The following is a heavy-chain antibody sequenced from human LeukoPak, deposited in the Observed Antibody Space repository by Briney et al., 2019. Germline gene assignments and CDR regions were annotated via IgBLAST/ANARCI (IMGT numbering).Heavy chain of an antibody. D-gene: IGHD3-22*01. CDR2: INQDGSET. CDR3: ARDLGDTSGYYFDY. J-gene: IGHJ4*02. Sequence: PGGSLRLSCSAYGFTFSGHSMTWVRKAQGKGREGVANINQDGSETVSVDSVKGRFTITRDNAKNSLYLQMHSLRAEETAVYYCARDLGDTSGYYFDYWGQGTLVTVSS. V-gene: IGHV3-7*01. CDR1: GFTFSGHS.